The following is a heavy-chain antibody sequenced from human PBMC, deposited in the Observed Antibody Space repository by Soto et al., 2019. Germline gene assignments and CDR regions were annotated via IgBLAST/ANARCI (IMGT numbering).Heavy chain of an antibody. CDR2: IWYDGSNK. CDR3: ARGKAPDYGPVHYYFDY. J-gene: IGHJ4*02. CDR1: GFTFSSYG. V-gene: IGHV3-33*01. D-gene: IGHD1-1*01. Sequence: GGSLRLSCAASGFTFSSYGMHWVRQAPGKGLEWVAVIWYDGSNKYYADSVKGRFTISRDNSKNTLYLQMNSLRAEDTAVYYCARGKAPDYGPVHYYFDYWGQGTLVTVSS.